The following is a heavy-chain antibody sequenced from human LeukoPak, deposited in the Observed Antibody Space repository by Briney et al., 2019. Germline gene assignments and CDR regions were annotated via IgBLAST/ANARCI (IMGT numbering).Heavy chain of an antibody. D-gene: IGHD2-21*02. CDR1: GYTFTSCD. CDR3: AMTVRSDAFDI. Sequence: ASVKVSCKASGYTFTSCDINWVRQATGQGLEWMGGIIPIFGTANYAQKFQGRVTITADKSTSTAYMELSSLRSEDTAVYYCAMTVRSDAFDIWGQGTMVTVSS. J-gene: IGHJ3*02. CDR2: IIPIFGTA. V-gene: IGHV1-69*06.